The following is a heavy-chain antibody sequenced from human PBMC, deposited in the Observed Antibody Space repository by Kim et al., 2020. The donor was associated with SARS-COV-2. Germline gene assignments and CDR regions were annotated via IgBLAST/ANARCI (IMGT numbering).Heavy chain of an antibody. V-gene: IGHV4-39*07. CDR3: ARDLLWFGELFKYNFDY. Sequence: SETLSLTCTVSGGSISSSSYYWGWIRQPPGKGLEWIGSIYYSGSTYYNPALKSRVTISVDTSKNQFYLKLSSVTAADTAVYYCARDLLWFGELFKYNFDYWGRGSLVTVPS. CDR2: IYYSGST. CDR1: GGSISSSSYY. D-gene: IGHD3-10*01. J-gene: IGHJ4*02.